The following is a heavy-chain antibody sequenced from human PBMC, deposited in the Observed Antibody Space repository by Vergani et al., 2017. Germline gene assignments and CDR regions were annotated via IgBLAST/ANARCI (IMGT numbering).Heavy chain of an antibody. CDR2: IYYSWST. Sequence: QLQLQESGPGLVKPSETLSLICTVSGGSISSSSYYWGWIRQPPGKGLEWIGSIYYSWSTYYNPSLKSRVTISVDTSKNQFSLNLSPVTAADTAVYYCARRYCSSTSCYQDYFDYWGQGTLVTVSS. D-gene: IGHD2-2*01. J-gene: IGHJ4*02. CDR3: ARRYCSSTSCYQDYFDY. V-gene: IGHV4-39*01. CDR1: GGSISSSSYY.